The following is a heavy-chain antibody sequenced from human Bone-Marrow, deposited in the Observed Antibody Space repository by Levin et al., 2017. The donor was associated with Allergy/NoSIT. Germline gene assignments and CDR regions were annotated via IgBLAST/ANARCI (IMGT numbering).Heavy chain of an antibody. CDR1: RGSISDFY. D-gene: IGHD3-16*01. J-gene: IGHJ4*02. CDR2: VRDGGST. V-gene: IGHV4-59*08. Sequence: SQTLSLTCSVSRGSISDFYWTWIRQTPGKGLEWIGYVRDGGSTGYNPSLQTRVTLSIDSSKSQFSLSLRSLTAADTAIYYCARRLGLSAPYDYWGQGSLVIVSS. CDR3: ARRLGLSAPYDY.